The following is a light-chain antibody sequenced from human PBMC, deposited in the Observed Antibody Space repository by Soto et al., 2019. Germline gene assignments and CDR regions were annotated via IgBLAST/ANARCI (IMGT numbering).Light chain of an antibody. CDR2: GAS. Sequence: EIVLTQSPGTLSLSPGERATLSCRASQSVSSNYLAWYQQKPGQAPRPLISGASRRATGIPDRFSGSGAGTDFPLTISRLEPEDFAVYYCHQYGSSPWTFGQGTKGDIK. CDR1: QSVSSNY. J-gene: IGKJ1*01. CDR3: HQYGSSPWT. V-gene: IGKV3-20*01.